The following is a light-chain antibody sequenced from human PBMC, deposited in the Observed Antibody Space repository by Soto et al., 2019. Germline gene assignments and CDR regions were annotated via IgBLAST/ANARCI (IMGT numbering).Light chain of an antibody. CDR3: QQYGSSPPS. CDR2: GAI. V-gene: IGKV3-20*01. Sequence: EIVLTQSPDTLSLSPGERATLSCRASQSVSSDYLVWYQQKPGLPPRLVIFGAIGRATGIPDRFRGSGSGTDFTLTISSLEPEDFAVYYCQQYGSSPPSFGQGTKLEIK. CDR1: QSVSSDY. J-gene: IGKJ2*01.